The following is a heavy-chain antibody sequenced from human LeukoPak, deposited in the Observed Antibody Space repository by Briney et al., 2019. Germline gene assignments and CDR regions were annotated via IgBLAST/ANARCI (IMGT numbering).Heavy chain of an antibody. Sequence: SETLSLTCTVSGGSVSSSSYYWGWIRQPPGKGLEWIGNIFYVGDDYYNPSLKSPVTISVDTSKNQFSLKLSSVTAADTAVYYCARSDSGRYAPFDIWGQGTMVTVSS. V-gene: IGHV4-39*01. CDR3: ARSDSGRYAPFDI. D-gene: IGHD1-26*01. J-gene: IGHJ3*02. CDR2: IFYVGDD. CDR1: GGSVSSSSYY.